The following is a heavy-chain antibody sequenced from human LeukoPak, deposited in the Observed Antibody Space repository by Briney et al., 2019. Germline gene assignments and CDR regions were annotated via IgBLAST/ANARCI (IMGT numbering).Heavy chain of an antibody. CDR2: VSVSGSST. D-gene: IGHD6-13*01. Sequence: WGSLRLSCAAYGFTFSSYAMSWVRQAPGKRLEWVSGVSVSGSSTHYADSMKGRFTISRDNSKNTVYLQMNSLTAEDTAVYYCAKYGRSTWFYLDSWGQGTLVTVSS. CDR3: AKYGRSTWFYLDS. CDR1: GFTFSSYA. V-gene: IGHV3-23*01. J-gene: IGHJ4*02.